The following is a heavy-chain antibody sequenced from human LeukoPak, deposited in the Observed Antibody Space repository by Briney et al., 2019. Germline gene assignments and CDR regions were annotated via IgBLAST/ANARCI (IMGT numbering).Heavy chain of an antibody. CDR2: VYYGRSP. J-gene: IGHJ4*02. CDR3: ARSSGTGTFSY. CDR1: GDSISRSTYY. V-gene: IGHV4-39*02. Sequence: SETLSLTCTVSGDSISRSTYYWAWIRQPPGKGLEWIGSVYYGRSPYFNPSLESRATIPVDTSKNHFSLKMSSVTAADTAVYYCARSSGTGTFSYWGQGTLVTVSS. D-gene: IGHD6-25*01.